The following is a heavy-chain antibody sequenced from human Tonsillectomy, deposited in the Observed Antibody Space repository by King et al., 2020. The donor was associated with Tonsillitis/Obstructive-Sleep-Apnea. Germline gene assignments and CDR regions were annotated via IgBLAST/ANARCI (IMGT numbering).Heavy chain of an antibody. CDR2: FSAHNGHT. D-gene: IGHD3-22*01. V-gene: IGHV1-18*01. Sequence: VQLVESGAEVKKPGASVKVSCKASGYTFTNYGISWVRQAPGQGLEWMAWFSAHNGHTNYAQKLQGRVTMTTDTSTSTAYMELRSLRSDDTAVYYCARDSMSHYYDSSGYYTFNYWGQGTLVTVSA. CDR3: ARDSMSHYYDSSGYYTFNY. J-gene: IGHJ4*02. CDR1: GYTFTNYG.